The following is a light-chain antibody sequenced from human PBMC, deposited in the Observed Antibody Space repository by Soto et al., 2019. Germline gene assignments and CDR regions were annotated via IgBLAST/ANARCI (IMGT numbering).Light chain of an antibody. CDR3: QQYNSYWT. CDR2: KAS. V-gene: IGKV1-5*03. CDR1: QSISSW. Sequence: PSTLSASVGDRVTITFRASQSISSWLAWYQQKPGKAPKLLIYKASSLESGVPSRFSGSGSGTEFTLTISSLQPDDFATYYCQQYNSYWTFGQGTKVDIK. J-gene: IGKJ1*01.